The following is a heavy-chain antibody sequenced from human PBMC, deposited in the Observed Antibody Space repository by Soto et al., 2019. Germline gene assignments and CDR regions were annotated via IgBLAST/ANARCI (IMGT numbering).Heavy chain of an antibody. J-gene: IGHJ5*02. CDR3: ARDLSDYGYYTNWFDP. Sequence: QVQLVESGGGVVQPGRSLRLSCAASGFTFSSYAMHWVRQAPGKGLEWVAVISYDGSNKYYADSVKGRFTISRDNSKNTLYLQMTSLRAEDTAVYYCARDLSDYGYYTNWFDPWGQGTLVTVSS. CDR2: ISYDGSNK. V-gene: IGHV3-30-3*01. CDR1: GFTFSSYA. D-gene: IGHD4-17*01.